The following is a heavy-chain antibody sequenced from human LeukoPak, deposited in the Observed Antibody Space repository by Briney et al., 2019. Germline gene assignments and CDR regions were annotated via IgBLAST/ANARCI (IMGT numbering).Heavy chain of an antibody. Sequence: GSLRLSCAASEFTFSSYWMSWVRQPPGKGLEWIGEIYHSGSTNYNPSLKSRVTISVDKSKNQFSLKLSSVTAADTAVYYCARGGSSLDYWGQGTLVTVSS. CDR1: EFTFSSYW. D-gene: IGHD3-10*01. CDR2: IYHSGST. J-gene: IGHJ4*02. V-gene: IGHV4-4*02. CDR3: ARGGSSLDY.